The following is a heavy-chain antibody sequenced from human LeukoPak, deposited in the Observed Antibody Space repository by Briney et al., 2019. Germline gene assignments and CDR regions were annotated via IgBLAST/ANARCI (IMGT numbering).Heavy chain of an antibody. CDR2: IRSKADSYTT. Sequence: GGSLRLSCAASGFTFSGSAIHWVRQAPGKGLEWVGRIRSKADSYTTTYAASVKGRFTISRDDLKNTAYLQMSSLKTEDTAMYYCARDPEYSSSSGAFDIWGQGTMVTVSS. D-gene: IGHD6-6*01. CDR3: ARDPEYSSSSGAFDI. CDR1: GFTFSGSA. V-gene: IGHV3-73*01. J-gene: IGHJ3*02.